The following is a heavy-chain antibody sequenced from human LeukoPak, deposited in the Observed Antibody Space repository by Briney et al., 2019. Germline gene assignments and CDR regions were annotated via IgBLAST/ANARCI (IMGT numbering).Heavy chain of an antibody. CDR3: ARDRGYYYDSSGYYRARYYGMDV. V-gene: IGHV4-59*01. J-gene: IGHJ6*02. D-gene: IGHD3-22*01. CDR1: GGSISSYY. Sequence: SETLSLTCTVPGGSISSYYWSWIRQPPGKGLEWIGYIYYSGSTNYNPSLKCRVTISVDTSKNQFSLKLSSVTAADTAVYYCARDRGYYYDSSGYYRARYYGMDVWGQGTTVTVSS. CDR2: IYYSGST.